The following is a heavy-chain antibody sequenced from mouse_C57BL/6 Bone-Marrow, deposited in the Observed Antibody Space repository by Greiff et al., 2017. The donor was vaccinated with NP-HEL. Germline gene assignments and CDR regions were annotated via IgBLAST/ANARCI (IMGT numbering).Heavy chain of an antibody. V-gene: IGHV5-6*01. CDR2: ISSGGSYT. Sequence: EVQLVESGGDLVKPGGSLKLSCAASGFTFSSYGMSWVRQTPDKRLEWVATISSGGSYTYYPDSVKGRFTISRDNAKNTLYLQKSSLKSKDTAMYYCARHYDYDGPYYFDYWGQGTTLTVSS. CDR3: ARHYDYDGPYYFDY. CDR1: GFTFSSYG. D-gene: IGHD2-4*01. J-gene: IGHJ2*01.